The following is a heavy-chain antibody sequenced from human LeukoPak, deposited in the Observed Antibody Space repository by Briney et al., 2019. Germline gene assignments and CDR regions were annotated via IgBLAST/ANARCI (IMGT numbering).Heavy chain of an antibody. V-gene: IGHV3-30-3*01. CDR3: ARDWIGKTSINWFDP. J-gene: IGHJ5*02. CDR1: GFTFSSYA. CDR2: ISYDGSNK. D-gene: IGHD2-2*03. Sequence: GGSLRLSCAASGFTFSSYAMHWVRQAPGKGLEWVAVISYDGSNKYYADSVKGRFTISRDNSKNTLYLQMNSLRAEDAAVYYCARDWIGKTSINWFDPWGQGTLVTVSS.